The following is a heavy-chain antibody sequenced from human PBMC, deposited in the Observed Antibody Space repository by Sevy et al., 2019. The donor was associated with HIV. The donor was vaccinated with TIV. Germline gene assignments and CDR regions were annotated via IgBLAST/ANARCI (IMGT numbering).Heavy chain of an antibody. CDR2: MNPISGNT. V-gene: IGHV1-8*03. J-gene: IGHJ4*01. CDR3: ARGGTAVSGDSYGLDY. D-gene: IGHD5-18*01. Sequence: ASVKVTGLASGYTFTTYDINWVRQATGQGLEWMGWMNPISGNTGYAEKFQGRVTITRNTSISTAYMELSSVRSEDTAVYYCARGGTAVSGDSYGLDYWGHGTLVTVSS. CDR1: GYTFTTYD.